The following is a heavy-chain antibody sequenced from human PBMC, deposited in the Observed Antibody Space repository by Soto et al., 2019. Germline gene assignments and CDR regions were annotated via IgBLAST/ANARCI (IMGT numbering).Heavy chain of an antibody. D-gene: IGHD1-26*01. J-gene: IGHJ6*02. CDR2: IYHSGST. CDR3: ARKGWGLRCMDV. CDR1: GGSISSSHW. Sequence: QVQLQESGPGLVKPSGTLSLTCAVSGGSISSSHWWSWVRQPPGKGLEWIGEIYHSGSTNYNPSLKSRVTISIDKSKNQFSRKRSSVTAADTAMYYCARKGWGLRCMDVWGQGTTVTVSS. V-gene: IGHV4-4*02.